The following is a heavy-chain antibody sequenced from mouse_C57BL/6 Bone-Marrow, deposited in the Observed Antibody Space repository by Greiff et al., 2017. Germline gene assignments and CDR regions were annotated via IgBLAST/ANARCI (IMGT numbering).Heavy chain of an antibody. D-gene: IGHD2-3*01. CDR1: GFSFNTYA. CDR3: VRSLYDGYYDWYFDV. J-gene: IGHJ1*03. CDR2: IRSKSNNYAT. V-gene: IGHV10-1*01. Sequence: EVKVVESGGGLVQPKGSLKLSCAASGFSFNTYAMNWVRQAPGKGLEWVARIRSKSNNYATYYADSVKDRFTISRDDSESMLYLQMNNLKTEDTAMYYCVRSLYDGYYDWYFDVWGTGTTVTVSS.